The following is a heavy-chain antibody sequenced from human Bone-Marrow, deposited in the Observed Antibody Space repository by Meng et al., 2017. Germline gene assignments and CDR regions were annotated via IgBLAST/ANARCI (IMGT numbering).Heavy chain of an antibody. Sequence: SETLSLTCTVSGGSISSSSYYWGWIRQPPGKGLEWIGSIYYRGSTYYNPSLKSRVTISVDTSKNQFSLKLTSVTAADTAVYYCARDECAGNNWFDPWGQGTLVTVSS. J-gene: IGHJ5*02. V-gene: IGHV4-39*07. CDR2: IYYRGST. D-gene: IGHD6-13*01. CDR3: ARDECAGNNWFDP. CDR1: GGSISSSSYY.